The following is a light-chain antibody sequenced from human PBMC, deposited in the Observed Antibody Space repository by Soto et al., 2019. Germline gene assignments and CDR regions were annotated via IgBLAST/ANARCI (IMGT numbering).Light chain of an antibody. CDR2: AAY. J-gene: IGKJ1*01. CDR1: QTITSTY. V-gene: IGKV3-20*01. CDR3: QHYGNLPQT. Sequence: EIVLTQSPGTLSSSPGERATLSCRASQTITSTYLAWFQHRPGQSPRLLIYAAYSRATGIPDRFSGSGSGTDFTLTISRLEPEDFAVYYCQHYGNLPQTFGQGTKVDSK.